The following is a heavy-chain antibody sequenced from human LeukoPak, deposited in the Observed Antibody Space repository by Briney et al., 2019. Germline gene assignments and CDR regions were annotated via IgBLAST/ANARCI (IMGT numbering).Heavy chain of an antibody. CDR2: ISSRSNYT. CDR3: ARGEEYSSSSGPVDY. J-gene: IGHJ4*02. D-gene: IGHD6-6*01. V-gene: IGHV3-11*06. CDR1: GFTFSDDY. Sequence: PGGSLRLSCAASGFTFSDDYMSWIRRAPGKGLEWVSYISSRSNYTNYADSVKGRFTISRDNAKHSLYLQMNSLRAEDTAVYYCARGEEYSSSSGPVDYWGQGTLVTVSS.